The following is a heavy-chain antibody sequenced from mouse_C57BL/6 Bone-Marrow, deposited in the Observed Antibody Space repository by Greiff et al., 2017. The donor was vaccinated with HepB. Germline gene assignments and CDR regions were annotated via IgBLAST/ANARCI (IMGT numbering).Heavy chain of an antibody. CDR1: GYTFTSYW. J-gene: IGHJ4*01. Sequence: VQLQQSGAELVKPGASVKMSCKASGYTFTSYWITWVKQRPGQGLEWIGDIYPGSGSTNYNEKFKSKATLTVDTSSSTAYMQLSSLTSEDSAVYYCARSVITTVVATPYYYAMDYWGQGTSVTVSS. CDR3: ARSVITTVVATPYYYAMDY. D-gene: IGHD1-1*01. V-gene: IGHV1-55*01. CDR2: IYPGSGST.